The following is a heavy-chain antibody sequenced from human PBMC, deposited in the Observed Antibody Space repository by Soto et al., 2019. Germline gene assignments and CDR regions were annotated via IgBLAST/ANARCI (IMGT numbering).Heavy chain of an antibody. V-gene: IGHV3-23*01. J-gene: IGHJ4*02. Sequence: TGGSLRLSCTASGFTFSTYAMSWVRQAPGKGLEWVSAISGSGDNTYYADSVKGRFTISRDNSKNTLYLQMNSLRAEDTAVYYCAKDGGYSSSSKDYWGLGTLVTVPQ. D-gene: IGHD6-6*01. CDR1: GFTFSTYA. CDR3: AKDGGYSSSSKDY. CDR2: ISGSGDNT.